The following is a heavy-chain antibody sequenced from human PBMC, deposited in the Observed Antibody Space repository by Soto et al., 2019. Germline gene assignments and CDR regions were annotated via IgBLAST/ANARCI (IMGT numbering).Heavy chain of an antibody. J-gene: IGHJ4*02. CDR3: AIQGPGDFHY. CDR1: GASMSSSTW. Sequence: QVQLQESGPGLVKPSGTLSLTCAVSGASMSSSTWWSWVRQSPGKGLEWIGEIYHSGTTNYNPSLKSRVTISVDKSKKEFSLKLSSVTAADTAVYYCAIQGPGDFHYWGQGTLVTVSS. CDR2: IYHSGTT. V-gene: IGHV4-4*02.